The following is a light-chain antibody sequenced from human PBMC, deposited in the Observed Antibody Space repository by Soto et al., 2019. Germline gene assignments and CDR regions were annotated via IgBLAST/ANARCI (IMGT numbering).Light chain of an antibody. CDR3: GTWDSSLSAVV. CDR1: NSNIENNY. Sequence: QSVLTQPPSVSAAPGQKVTISCFGSNSNIENNYVSWYQQLPGTAPRLLLFENNKRPSGIPDRFSGSKSGTSATLGITGLQTGDEADYYCGTWDSSLSAVVFGGGTQLTVL. CDR2: ENN. V-gene: IGLV1-51*01. J-gene: IGLJ3*02.